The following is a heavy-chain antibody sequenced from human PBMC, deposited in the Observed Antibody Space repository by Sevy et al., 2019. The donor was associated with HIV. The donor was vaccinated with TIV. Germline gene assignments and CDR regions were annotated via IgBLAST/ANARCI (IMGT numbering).Heavy chain of an antibody. CDR3: ASVSPPGITIFGVVITEGPFDY. J-gene: IGHJ4*02. D-gene: IGHD3-3*01. Sequence: GGSLRLSCAASGFTFSSYAMHWVRQAPGKGLEWVAVISYDGSNKYYADSVKGRFTISRDNCKNTLYLQMNSLRAEDTAVYYCASVSPPGITIFGVVITEGPFDYWGQGTLVTVSS. V-gene: IGHV3-30-3*01. CDR1: GFTFSSYA. CDR2: ISYDGSNK.